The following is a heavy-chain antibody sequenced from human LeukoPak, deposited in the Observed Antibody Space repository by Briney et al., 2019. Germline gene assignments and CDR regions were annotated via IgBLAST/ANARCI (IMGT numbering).Heavy chain of an antibody. Sequence: GGSLRLSCAASGFTFTNYSMNWVRQAPGKGLEGGSYISSSSTYIYYADSVKGRFTISTDTAKNSLYLQMNSLRAEETAVYYCAKDQQLRYFDWLSPDAFDIWGQETMVTVSS. CDR2: ISSSSTYI. D-gene: IGHD3-9*01. V-gene: IGHV3-21*01. CDR1: GFTFTNYS. J-gene: IGHJ3*02. CDR3: AKDQQLRYFDWLSPDAFDI.